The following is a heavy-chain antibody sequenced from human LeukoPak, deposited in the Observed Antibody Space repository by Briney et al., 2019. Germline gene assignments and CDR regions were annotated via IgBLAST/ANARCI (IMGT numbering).Heavy chain of an antibody. CDR2: ISGSGGST. Sequence: GGSLRLSCVASGFTFDIYAMSWVRQAPGKGLEWVSAISGSGGSTYYADSVKGRFTISRDNSKNTLYLQMNSLRAEDTAVYYCAKGSIAARRAQFDYWGQGTLVTVSS. CDR3: AKGSIAARRAQFDY. CDR1: GFTFDIYA. V-gene: IGHV3-23*01. D-gene: IGHD6-6*01. J-gene: IGHJ4*02.